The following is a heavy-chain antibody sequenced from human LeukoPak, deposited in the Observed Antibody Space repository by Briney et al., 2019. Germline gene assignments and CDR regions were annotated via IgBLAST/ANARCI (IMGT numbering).Heavy chain of an antibody. CDR1: GFTFSSYA. CDR2: ISYDGSNK. CDR3: ARDVKGGNFDY. D-gene: IGHD3-16*01. Sequence: GGSLRLSCAASGFTFSSYAMHWVRQAPGKGLEWVAVISYDGSNKYYADSVKGRFTISRDNSKNTLYLQMNSLRAEDTAVYYCARDVKGGNFDYWGQGTLVTVSS. J-gene: IGHJ4*02. V-gene: IGHV3-30-3*01.